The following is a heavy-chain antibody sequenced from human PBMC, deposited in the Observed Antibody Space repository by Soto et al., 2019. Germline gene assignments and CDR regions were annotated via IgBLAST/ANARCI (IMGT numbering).Heavy chain of an antibody. CDR1: GYTLTELS. CDR3: ATKGSLVAPTGWFDP. CDR2: FDPEDGET. J-gene: IGHJ5*02. Sequence: GASVKVSCKVSGYTLTELSMHWVRQAPGKGLEWMGGFDPEDGETIYAQKFQGRVTMTEDTSTDTAYMELSSLRSEDTAVYYCATKGSLVAPTGWFDPWGQGTLVTVSS. D-gene: IGHD5-12*01. V-gene: IGHV1-24*01.